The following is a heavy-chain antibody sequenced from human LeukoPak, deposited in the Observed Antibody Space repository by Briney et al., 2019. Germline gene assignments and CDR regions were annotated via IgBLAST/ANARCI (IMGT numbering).Heavy chain of an antibody. CDR2: TSAYNGNT. V-gene: IGHV1-18*01. J-gene: IGHJ6*02. CDR1: GYTFTSYG. D-gene: IGHD2-2*02. CDR3: ARAQIVVVPAAIHSPYYYGMDV. Sequence: GASVKVSCKASGYTFTSYGISWVRQAPGQGLEWMGWTSAYNGNTNYAQKLQGRVTMTTDTSTSTAYMELRSLRSDDTAVYYCARAQIVVVPAAIHSPYYYGMDVWGQGTTVTVSS.